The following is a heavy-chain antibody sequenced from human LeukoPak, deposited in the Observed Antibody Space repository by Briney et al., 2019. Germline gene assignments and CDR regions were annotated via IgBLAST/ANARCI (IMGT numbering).Heavy chain of an antibody. CDR2: ISGSGGST. CDR3: AKDAVRGSGIESYYYYGMDA. J-gene: IGHJ6*02. Sequence: GGSLRLSCAASGFTFSSYAMSWVRQAPGKGLEWVSAISGSGGSTYYADSVKGRFTISRDNSKNTLYLQMNSLRAEDTAVYYCAKDAVRGSGIESYYYYGMDAWGQGTTVTVSS. V-gene: IGHV3-23*01. CDR1: GFTFSSYA. D-gene: IGHD3-10*01.